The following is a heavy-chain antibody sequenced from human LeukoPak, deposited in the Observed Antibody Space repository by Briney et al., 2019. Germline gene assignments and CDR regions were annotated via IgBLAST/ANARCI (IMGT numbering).Heavy chain of an antibody. Sequence: PGGSLRLSCAASGFTFSSYWMSWVRQAPGKGLEWVANIKQDGSEKYYVDSLKGRFTISRDNAKNSLYLQMNSLRAEDTAVYYCARYYYDSTGYALFQHWGQGTLVTVSS. D-gene: IGHD3-22*01. J-gene: IGHJ1*01. V-gene: IGHV3-7*01. CDR2: IKQDGSEK. CDR1: GFTFSSYW. CDR3: ARYYYDSTGYALFQH.